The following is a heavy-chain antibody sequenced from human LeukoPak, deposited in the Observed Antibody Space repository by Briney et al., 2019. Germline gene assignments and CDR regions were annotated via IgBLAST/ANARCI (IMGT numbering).Heavy chain of an antibody. CDR1: GGTFSSYA. V-gene: IGHV1-69*04. J-gene: IGHJ4*02. CDR2: IIPILGIA. CDR3: ARSRGYSYGIDY. D-gene: IGHD5-18*01. Sequence: ASVKVSCKASGGTFSSYAISWVRQAPGQGLEWMGRIIPILGIANYAQKFQGRVTITADKSTSTAYMELSSLRSEDTAVYYCARSRGYSYGIDYWGQGTLVTVSS.